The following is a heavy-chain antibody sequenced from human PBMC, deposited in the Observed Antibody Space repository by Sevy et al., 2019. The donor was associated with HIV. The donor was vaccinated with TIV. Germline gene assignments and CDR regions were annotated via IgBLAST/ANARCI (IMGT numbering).Heavy chain of an antibody. CDR2: ISAYNGNT. CDR3: ARDRSSGSYYYYYYMDV. Sequence: ASVKVSCKASGYTFTSYGISWVRQAPGQGLEWMGWISAYNGNTNYAQKLQGRDTMTTDTSTSTAYMELRSLRSDDTAVYYCARDRSSGSYYYYYYMDVWGKGTTVTVSS. J-gene: IGHJ6*03. CDR1: GYTFTSYG. D-gene: IGHD6-19*01. V-gene: IGHV1-18*04.